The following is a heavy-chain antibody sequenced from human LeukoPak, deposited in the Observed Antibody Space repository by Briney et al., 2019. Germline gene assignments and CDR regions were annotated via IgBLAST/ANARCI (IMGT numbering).Heavy chain of an antibody. D-gene: IGHD3-22*01. J-gene: IGHJ4*02. CDR2: IYYSGST. CDR1: GGSISSYY. Sequence: PSETLSLTCTVSGGSISSYYWSWIRQPPGKGLEWIGYIYYSGSTNYNPSLKSRVTISVDTSKNQFSLKLSSVTAADTAVYYCARVDMYYYDSSGYYFYYFDYWGQGTLVTVSS. CDR3: ARVDMYYYDSSGYYFYYFDY. V-gene: IGHV4-59*01.